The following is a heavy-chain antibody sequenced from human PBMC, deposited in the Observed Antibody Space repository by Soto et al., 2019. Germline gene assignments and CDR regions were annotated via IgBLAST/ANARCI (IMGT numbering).Heavy chain of an antibody. D-gene: IGHD3-22*01. V-gene: IGHV1-24*01. Sequence: ASVKVSCKGSGYTLTELSMHWVLQAPGKGLEWMGGFDPEDGETIYAQKFQGRVTMTEDTSTDTAYMELSSLRSEDTAVYYCATDGYYDSSGYPPDYWGQGTLVTVSS. CDR1: GYTLTELS. CDR3: ATDGYYDSSGYPPDY. CDR2: FDPEDGET. J-gene: IGHJ4*02.